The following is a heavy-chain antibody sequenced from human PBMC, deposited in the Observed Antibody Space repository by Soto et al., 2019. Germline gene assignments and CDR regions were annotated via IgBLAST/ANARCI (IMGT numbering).Heavy chain of an antibody. CDR1: GGALRGFS. V-gene: IGHV4-34*01. Sequence: SETLCPPCGVYGGALRGFSWGGVRPPPGKGLEWIGEINHSGSTNYNPSLKSRVTISVDTSKNQFSLKLSSVTAADTAVYYCARFFGVVKKPWFDPWGQRTLVTVSS. J-gene: IGHJ5*02. CDR3: ARFFGVVKKPWFDP. D-gene: IGHD3-3*01. CDR2: INHSGST.